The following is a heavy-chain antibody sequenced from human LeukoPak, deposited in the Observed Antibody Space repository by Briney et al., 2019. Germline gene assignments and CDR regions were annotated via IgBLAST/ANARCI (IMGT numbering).Heavy chain of an antibody. D-gene: IGHD1-26*01. CDR3: AREDDTGRYMGDDAFDI. CDR1: GGTFNSYA. CDR2: IIPMSDTA. J-gene: IGHJ3*02. Sequence: ASVKVSCKASGGTFNSYAISWVRQAPGQGLEWMGGIIPMSDTANYPQKFRGRLTITADIPTSTVYMELSSLRSEDTAVYYCAREDDTGRYMGDDAFDIWGQGTMVTVSS. V-gene: IGHV1-69*06.